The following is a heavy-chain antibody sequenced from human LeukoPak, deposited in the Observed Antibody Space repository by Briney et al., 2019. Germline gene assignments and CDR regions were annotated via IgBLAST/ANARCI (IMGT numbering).Heavy chain of an antibody. CDR1: GYSISSGYY. Sequence: SETLSLTCTVSGYSISSGYYWGWIRQPPGKGLEWIGYIYHSGSTYYNPSLKSRVTISVDRSKNQFSLKLSSVTAADTAVYYCASSRMDFQHWGQGTLVTVSS. V-gene: IGHV4-38-2*02. CDR2: IYHSGST. J-gene: IGHJ1*01. CDR3: ASSRMDFQH. D-gene: IGHD5-24*01.